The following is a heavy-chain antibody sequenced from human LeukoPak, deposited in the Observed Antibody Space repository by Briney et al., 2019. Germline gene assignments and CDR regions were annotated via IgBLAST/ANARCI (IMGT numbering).Heavy chain of an antibody. J-gene: IGHJ5*02. CDR3: ARECGGDCYNWFDP. V-gene: IGHV3-48*02. Sequence: GGSLRLSCAASGFTLSSYTMNWVRQAPGKGLEWGSYISRGSSTIYYADSVKGRFTISRDNAKNSLYLQMNSLRDEDTAVYYCARECGGDCYNWFDPWGQGTLVTVSS. CDR1: GFTLSSYT. D-gene: IGHD2-21*02. CDR2: ISRGSSTI.